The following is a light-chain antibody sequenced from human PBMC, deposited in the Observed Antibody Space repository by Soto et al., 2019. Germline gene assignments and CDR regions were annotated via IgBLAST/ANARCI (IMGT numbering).Light chain of an antibody. CDR3: QSFDSSLSGFVA. J-gene: IGLJ2*01. Sequence: QSVLTQPPSVSGAPGQRVTISCTGTGSNIGAGYDIHWYQQFPGTAPKLLIYANTHRPSGVPDRFSGSKSGTSASLAISGLQAEDEADYYCQSFDSSLSGFVAFGGGTKVTVL. CDR2: ANT. CDR1: GSNIGAGYD. V-gene: IGLV1-40*01.